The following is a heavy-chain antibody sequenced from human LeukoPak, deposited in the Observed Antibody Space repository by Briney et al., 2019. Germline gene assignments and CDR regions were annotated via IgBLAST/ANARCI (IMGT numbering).Heavy chain of an antibody. CDR2: IYYSGST. CDR1: GGSISSYY. Sequence: SETLSLTCTGSGGSISSYYWSWIRQPPGKGLEWIGYIYYSGSTNYNPSLKSRVTISVDTSKNQFSLKLSSVTAADTAVYYCARHRSLDSIPDYFDYWGQGTLVTVSS. V-gene: IGHV4-59*08. D-gene: IGHD3-9*01. J-gene: IGHJ4*02. CDR3: ARHRSLDSIPDYFDY.